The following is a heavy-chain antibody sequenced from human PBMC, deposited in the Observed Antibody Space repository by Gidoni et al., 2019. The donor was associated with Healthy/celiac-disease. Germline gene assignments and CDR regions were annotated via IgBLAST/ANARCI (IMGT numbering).Heavy chain of an antibody. CDR1: GFTFISHG. Sequence: QVQLVESGGGVVQPGRSLRLSCAASGFTFISHGMHWVRQAPGKWLAWVAVIAYDGSNKYYADSVKGRFTISRDNSKNTLYLQMNSLRAEDTAVYYCAKEAGSGYSSSYPYFDYWGQGTLVTVSS. V-gene: IGHV3-30*18. J-gene: IGHJ4*02. CDR2: IAYDGSNK. D-gene: IGHD6-6*01. CDR3: AKEAGSGYSSSYPYFDY.